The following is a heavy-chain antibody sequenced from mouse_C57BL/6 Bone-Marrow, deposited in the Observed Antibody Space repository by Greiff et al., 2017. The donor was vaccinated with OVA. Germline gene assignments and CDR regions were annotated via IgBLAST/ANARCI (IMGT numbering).Heavy chain of an antibody. CDR1: GYTFTSSW. CDR2: LHPNSGST. V-gene: IGHV1-64*01. D-gene: IGHD4-1*01. Sequence: QVQLQQPGAELVKPGASVKLSCKASGYTFTSSWMHWVKQRPGQGLEWIGMLHPNSGSTNYNEKFKSKATLTVDKSSSTAYMQLSSLTSDDSAVYYCARRGLTGTFYWYFDFWGTGTTVTVTS. J-gene: IGHJ1*03. CDR3: ARRGLTGTFYWYFDF.